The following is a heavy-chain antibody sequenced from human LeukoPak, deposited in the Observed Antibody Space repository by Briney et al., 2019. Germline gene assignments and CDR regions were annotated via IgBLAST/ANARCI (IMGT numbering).Heavy chain of an antibody. CDR2: INADSGGT. CDR1: GYTFTGYY. J-gene: IGHJ4*02. CDR3: ARRYCSTTSCYMADY. Sequence: GASVKVSRKASGYTFTGYYMHWVRQAPGQGLEWMGWINADSGGTNYAQKFQGRVTMTRDTSISTAYMELSRLRSDDTAVYYCARRYCSTTSCYMADYWGQGTLVTVSS. V-gene: IGHV1-2*02. D-gene: IGHD2-2*02.